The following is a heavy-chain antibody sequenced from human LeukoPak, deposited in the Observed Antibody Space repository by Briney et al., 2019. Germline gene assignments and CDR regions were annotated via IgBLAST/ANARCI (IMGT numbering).Heavy chain of an antibody. CDR2: ISFDGSNK. Sequence: TGGSLRLSCAASGFTFSTYGMHWVRKAPGKGLEWVAVISFDGSNKYYADSVKGRFTISRDNSKNTLYLQMNSLRAEDTAVYYCAKDLRSTVTTWYYLDYWGQGNLVTVSS. V-gene: IGHV3-30*18. CDR1: GFTFSTYG. CDR3: AKDLRSTVTTWYYLDY. D-gene: IGHD4-17*01. J-gene: IGHJ4*02.